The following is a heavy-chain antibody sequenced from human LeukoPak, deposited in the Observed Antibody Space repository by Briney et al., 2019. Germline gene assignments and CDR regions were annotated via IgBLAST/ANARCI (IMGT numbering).Heavy chain of an antibody. CDR3: AKGVRDDGDFDY. V-gene: IGHV3-30-3*01. Sequence: GGSLRLSCAASGFTFSSYAMHWVRQAPGKGLEWVAVISYDGSNKYYADSVKGRFTISRDNSKNTLYLQMNGLRAEDTAVYYCAKGVRDDGDFDYWGQGTLVTVSS. CDR1: GFTFSSYA. J-gene: IGHJ4*02. D-gene: IGHD4-17*01. CDR2: ISYDGSNK.